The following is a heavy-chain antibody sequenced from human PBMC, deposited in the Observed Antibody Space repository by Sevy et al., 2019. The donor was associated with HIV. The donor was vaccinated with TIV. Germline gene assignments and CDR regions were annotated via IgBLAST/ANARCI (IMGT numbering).Heavy chain of an antibody. V-gene: IGHV3-23*01. J-gene: IGHJ3*01. D-gene: IGHD3-22*01. CDR3: AKALNPALESMIEVVLRTLKGFDV. CDR2: ISGPGLST. CDR1: GFTFNTHA. Sequence: GGSLRLSCAASGFTFNTHAMTWVRQAPGKGLEWVSVISGPGLSTYYAYSVKGRFTISRANSKNTLYLQMNSLRADDTATYYCAKALNPALESMIEVVLRTLKGFDVWGQGTMVTVSS.